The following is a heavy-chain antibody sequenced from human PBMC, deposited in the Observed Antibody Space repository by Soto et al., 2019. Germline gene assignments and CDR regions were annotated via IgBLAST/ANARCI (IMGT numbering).Heavy chain of an antibody. Sequence: GGSLRLSCAASGFSFNSYAMHWVRQAPGKGLEWLSFISYDGRNEYYADSVKGRFTVSRDSSKDTLYLEINTLKREDTAVYYCARDGCPNGVCFNDYWGQGTLVTVSS. CDR1: GFSFNSYA. CDR2: ISYDGRNE. V-gene: IGHV3-30*04. CDR3: ARDGCPNGVCFNDY. J-gene: IGHJ4*02. D-gene: IGHD2-8*01.